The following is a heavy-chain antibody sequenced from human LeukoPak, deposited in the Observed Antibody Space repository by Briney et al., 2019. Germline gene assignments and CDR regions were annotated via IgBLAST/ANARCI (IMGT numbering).Heavy chain of an antibody. J-gene: IGHJ4*02. D-gene: IGHD2-2*01. CDR3: AKEGCTRCTPFVDY. CDR2: VSPSGDTT. Sequence: PGGSLRPSCAASGFTFSSWAMSWVRQAPGKGLEWVSAVSPSGDTTYYADSVKGRFTISRDNSKNTLYLQMNSLRAEDTAVYYCAKEGCTRCTPFVDYWGQGILVTVSS. V-gene: IGHV3-23*01. CDR1: GFTFSSWA.